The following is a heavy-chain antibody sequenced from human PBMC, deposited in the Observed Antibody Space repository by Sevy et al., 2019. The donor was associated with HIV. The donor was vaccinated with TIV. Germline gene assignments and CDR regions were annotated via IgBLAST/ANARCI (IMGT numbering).Heavy chain of an antibody. CDR2: IYYNGHI. CDR1: GGSITSLY. CDR3: AGENAWGRGYS. Sequence: SVTLSLTCTVSGGSITSLYWNWIRQPPGKGLEWIANIYYNGHINYNPCLKSRVTLSLDTSKNQFSLRLSSVTAADTAMYYCAGENAWGRGYSWGQGTLVTVSS. D-gene: IGHD1-26*01. V-gene: IGHV4-59*08. J-gene: IGHJ4*02.